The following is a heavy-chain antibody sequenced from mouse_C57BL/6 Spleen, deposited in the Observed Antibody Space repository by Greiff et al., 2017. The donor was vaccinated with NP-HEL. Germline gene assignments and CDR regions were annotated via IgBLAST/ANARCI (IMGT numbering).Heavy chain of an antibody. Sequence: QVQLQQPGAELVKPGASVKLSCKASGYTFTSYWMQWVKQRPGQGLAWIGEIDPSDSYTNYNQKVKGKATLTVDTSSSTAYMQLSSLTSEDSAVYYCARNQVLCFDYWGQGTTLTVSS. J-gene: IGHJ2*01. CDR2: IDPSDSYT. V-gene: IGHV1-50*01. CDR3: ARNQVLCFDY. CDR1: GYTFTSYW. D-gene: IGHD1-1*01.